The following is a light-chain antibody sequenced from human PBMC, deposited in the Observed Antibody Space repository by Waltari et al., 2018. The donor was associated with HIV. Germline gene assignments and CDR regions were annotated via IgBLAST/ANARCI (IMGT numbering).Light chain of an antibody. V-gene: IGLV2-23*02. J-gene: IGLJ2*01. Sequence: QSALTQPASVSGSPGQSITISCTGPSSDVGGSNYVSWYQQHPGKAPKLMIYDVSKRPSGVSNRFSGSKSGNTASLTISGLQAEDEADYYCCSYAGSSTLVFGGGTKLTVL. CDR1: SSDVGGSNY. CDR2: DVS. CDR3: CSYAGSSTLV.